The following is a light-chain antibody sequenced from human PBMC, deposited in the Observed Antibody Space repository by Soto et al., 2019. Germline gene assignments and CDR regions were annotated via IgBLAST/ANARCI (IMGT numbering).Light chain of an antibody. CDR1: QSVSSY. CDR2: DAS. J-gene: IGKJ4*01. V-gene: IGKV3-11*01. Sequence: EIVLTQSPATLSLSPGERATLSCRASQSVSSYLAWYQQKPGQAPRLLIYDASNRATGIPARFSGSGSGTDFTLTISSLAPEDVAVYYCQQRRNWPLTFGGGTKVEIQ. CDR3: QQRRNWPLT.